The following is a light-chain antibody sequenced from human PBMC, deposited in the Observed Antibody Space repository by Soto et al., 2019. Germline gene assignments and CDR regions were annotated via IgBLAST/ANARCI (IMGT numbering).Light chain of an antibody. J-gene: IGKJ1*01. CDR2: HAS. Sequence: VLTQSPGTLSLYPGERATLSCRASRSLSSDYLAWYQQKPGQAPRLLFYHASRRATGTPDRFSVSGSGTDFTLTISRLEPGDFAVYYCQQYGDSPRSFGQRSKADI. CDR1: RSLSSDY. V-gene: IGKV3-20*01. CDR3: QQYGDSPRS.